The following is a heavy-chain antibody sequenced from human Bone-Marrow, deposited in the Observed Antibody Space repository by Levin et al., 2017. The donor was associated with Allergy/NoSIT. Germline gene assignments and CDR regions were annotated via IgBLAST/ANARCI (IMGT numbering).Heavy chain of an antibody. J-gene: IGHJ6*02. Sequence: SCAASGFTFSTYVMYWVRQAPGKGLEWVAVISYDGSHKYYADSVRGRFTMSRDNSKNTLYLQMNSLRAEDTAVYYCARDYDSSGYLFTYYYYGMDVWGQGTTVTVSS. CDR2: ISYDGSHK. D-gene: IGHD3-22*01. V-gene: IGHV3-30*04. CDR1: GFTFSTYV. CDR3: ARDYDSSGYLFTYYYYGMDV.